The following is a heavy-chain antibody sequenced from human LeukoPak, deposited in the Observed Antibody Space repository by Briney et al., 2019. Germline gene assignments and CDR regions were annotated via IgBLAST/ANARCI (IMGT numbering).Heavy chain of an antibody. CDR2: ISAYNGNT. CDR3: ARVVQQLYYYYYMDV. V-gene: IGHV1-18*01. CDR1: GYTFTSYG. D-gene: IGHD6-13*01. J-gene: IGHJ6*03. Sequence: ASVKVSCKASGYTFTSYGISWVRQAPGQGLEWMGWISAYNGNTNYAQKLQGRVTMTTDTSTSTAYMELRSLRSDDTAVYYCARVVQQLYYYYYMDVWGKGTTVTISS.